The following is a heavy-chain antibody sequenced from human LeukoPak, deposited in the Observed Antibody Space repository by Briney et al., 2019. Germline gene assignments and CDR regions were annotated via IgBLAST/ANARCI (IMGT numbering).Heavy chain of an antibody. CDR2: IYYSGST. V-gene: IGHV4-39*07. J-gene: IGHJ3*02. Sequence: SETLSLTCTVSGGSISSSSYYWGWIRQPPGKGLEWIGSIYYSGSTYYNPSLKSRVTISVDTSKNQFSLKLSPVTAADTAVYYCARDGGGSDFWSGYFGDAFDIWGQGTMVTVSS. CDR3: ARDGGGSDFWSGYFGDAFDI. D-gene: IGHD3-3*01. CDR1: GGSISSSSYY.